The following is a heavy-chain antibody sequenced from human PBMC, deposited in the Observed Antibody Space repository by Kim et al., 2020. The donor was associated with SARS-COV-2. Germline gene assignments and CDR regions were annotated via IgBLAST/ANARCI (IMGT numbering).Heavy chain of an antibody. V-gene: IGHV1-3*01. CDR1: GYTFTSYA. CDR2: INAGNGNT. J-gene: IGHJ6*03. Sequence: ASVKVSCKASGYTFTSYAMHWVRQAPGQRLEWMGWINAGNGNTKYSQKFQGRVTITRDTSASTAYMELSSLRSEDTAVYYCARVNYDFWSGLKNYYYYYMDVWGKGITVTVSS. CDR3: ARVNYDFWSGLKNYYYYYMDV. D-gene: IGHD3-3*01.